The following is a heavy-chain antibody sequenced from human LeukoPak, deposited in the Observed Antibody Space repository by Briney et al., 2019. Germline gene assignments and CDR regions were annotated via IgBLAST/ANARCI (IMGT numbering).Heavy chain of an antibody. CDR1: GGSISSYY. D-gene: IGHD3-22*01. J-gene: IGHJ4*02. Sequence: SETLSLTCTVSGGSISSYYWSWIRQPPGKGLEWIGYIYYSGGTNYNPSLRSRATISVDTSKNQFSLKLSSVAAADTAVYYCARAGSGYSFDYWGQGTLVTVSS. CDR3: ARAGSGYSFDY. V-gene: IGHV4-59*01. CDR2: IYYSGGT.